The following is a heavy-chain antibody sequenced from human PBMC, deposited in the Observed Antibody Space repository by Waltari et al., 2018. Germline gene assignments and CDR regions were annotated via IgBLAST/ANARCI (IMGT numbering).Heavy chain of an antibody. CDR2: ISRNSDRI. CDR3: AKDGTTLKNYYGLDV. J-gene: IGHJ6*02. V-gene: IGHV3-9*01. Sequence: EVQLVESGVGLVQTGRSLRLSCAASGFTFDAYVMHWVRQAPGKGLEWVSGISRNSDRIGYADSVKGRFTISRDNAKNSLYLQMNSLRAEDTALYCCAKDGTTLKNYYGLDVWGQGTTVTVSS. CDR1: GFTFDAYV. D-gene: IGHD4-4*01.